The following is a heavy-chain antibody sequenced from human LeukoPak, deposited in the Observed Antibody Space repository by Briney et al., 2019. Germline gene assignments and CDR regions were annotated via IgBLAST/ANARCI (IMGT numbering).Heavy chain of an antibody. CDR2: IKQDGSEK. V-gene: IGHV3-7*01. J-gene: IGHJ4*02. D-gene: IGHD1-26*01. CDR1: GFTFSSYW. CDR3: ARGGAVGATKVLDY. Sequence: GGSLRLFCAASGFTFSSYWMSWVRQAPGKGLEWVANIKQDGSEKYYVDSVKGRFTISRDNAKNSLYLQMNSLRAEDTAVYYCARGGAVGATKVLDYWGQGTLVTVSS.